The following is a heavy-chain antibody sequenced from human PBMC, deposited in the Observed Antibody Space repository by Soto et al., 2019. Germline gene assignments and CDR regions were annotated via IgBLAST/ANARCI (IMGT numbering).Heavy chain of an antibody. J-gene: IGHJ4*02. D-gene: IGHD4-17*01. V-gene: IGHV3-30*18. Sequence: QVQLVESGGGVVQPGRSLRLSCAASGFTFSSYAMHWVRQAPGKGLEWVALISLDGSNKYYADSVKGRFIISRDNSKNTQYLQMNSLSSEDTAIYYCAKDGPVTTGTFDYWGQGALVTVSS. CDR3: AKDGPVTTGTFDY. CDR2: ISLDGSNK. CDR1: GFTFSSYA.